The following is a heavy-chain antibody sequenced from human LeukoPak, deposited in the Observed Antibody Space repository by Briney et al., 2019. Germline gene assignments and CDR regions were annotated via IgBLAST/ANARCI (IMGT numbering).Heavy chain of an antibody. J-gene: IGHJ3*01. CDR3: AREGCSGRSCPVGALDV. V-gene: IGHV1-2*06. Sequence: GASVKVSCKASEYTLTAYYLHWVRQAPGQGLEWMGRINPVNGDTPSAQKFQGRVAMTLDTSINTAYMELSSLTSDDTAVYYCAREGCSGRSCPVGALDVWGQGTVVIVSS. CDR1: EYTLTAYY. D-gene: IGHD2-15*01. CDR2: INPVNGDT.